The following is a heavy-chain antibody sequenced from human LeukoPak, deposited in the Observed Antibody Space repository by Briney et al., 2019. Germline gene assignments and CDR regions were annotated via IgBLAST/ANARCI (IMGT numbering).Heavy chain of an antibody. D-gene: IGHD6-13*01. CDR3: ARRVASYSSSLIFDY. V-gene: IGHV5-51*01. J-gene: IGHJ4*02. CDR2: IYPGDSDT. CDR1: GYSFTSYW. Sequence: GESLKISCKGSGYSFTSYWIGWVRQMPGKGLEWMGIIYPGDSDTRYSPSFQGQVTTSADKSISTAYLQWSSLKTSDTAMYYCARRVASYSSSLIFDYWGQGTLVTVSS.